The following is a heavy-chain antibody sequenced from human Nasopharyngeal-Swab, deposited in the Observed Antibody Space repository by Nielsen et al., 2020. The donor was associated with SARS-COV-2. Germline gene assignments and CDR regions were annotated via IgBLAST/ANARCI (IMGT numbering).Heavy chain of an antibody. V-gene: IGHV4-59*01. D-gene: IGHD3-16*01. CDR3: ARVEGGFYRPYYYGMDV. Sequence: WIRQPPGKGLEWIGCIYYSGSTNYNPSLKSRVTISVDTSKNQFSLKLSSVTAADTAVYYCARVEGGFYRPYYYGMDVWGQGTTVTVSS. J-gene: IGHJ6*02. CDR2: IYYSGST.